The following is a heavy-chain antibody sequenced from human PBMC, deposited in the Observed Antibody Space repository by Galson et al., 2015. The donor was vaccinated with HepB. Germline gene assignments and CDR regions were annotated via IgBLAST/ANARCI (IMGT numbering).Heavy chain of an antibody. CDR2: IKEDETEK. V-gene: IGHV3-7*03. Sequence: SLRLSCAGSGFTFSNYWMNWVRQAPGKGLEWVANIKEDETEKQYMDSVKGRFTISRDNAKNSLYLQMNSLRVEDTAVYFCARVAIDSAYRHFESWGQGTLVIVSS. CDR3: ARVAIDSAYRHFES. J-gene: IGHJ4*02. D-gene: IGHD3-16*01. CDR1: GFTFSNYW.